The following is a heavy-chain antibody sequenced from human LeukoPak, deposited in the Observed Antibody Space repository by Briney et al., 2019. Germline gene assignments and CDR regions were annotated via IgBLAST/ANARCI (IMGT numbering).Heavy chain of an antibody. D-gene: IGHD4-17*01. CDR2: ISSSSSYI. V-gene: IGHV3-21*04. J-gene: IGHJ3*02. Sequence: GGSLRLSCAASGFTFSSYSMNWVRQAPGKGLEWVSSISSSSSYIYYADSVKGRFTISRDNAKNSLYLQMNSLRAEDTAVYYCAEDAGDYGDWDAFDIWGQGTMVTVSS. CDR1: GFTFSSYS. CDR3: AEDAGDYGDWDAFDI.